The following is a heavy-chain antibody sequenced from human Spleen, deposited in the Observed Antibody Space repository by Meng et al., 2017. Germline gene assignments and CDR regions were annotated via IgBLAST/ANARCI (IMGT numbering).Heavy chain of an antibody. J-gene: IGHJ5*02. D-gene: IGHD3-3*01. CDR2: INHSGGT. CDR1: GGSFSNFY. CDR3: ARGTWSGYYNWFDP. V-gene: IGHV4-34*01. Sequence: QVQLKQWGAGLVKPSATLSLTCAVSGGSFSNFYWNWIRQPPGKGLEWIGEINHSGGTNYNPSLKSRVTISVDTSKSQFSLKVNSVTAADTAVYYCARGTWSGYYNWFDPWGQGTLVTVSS.